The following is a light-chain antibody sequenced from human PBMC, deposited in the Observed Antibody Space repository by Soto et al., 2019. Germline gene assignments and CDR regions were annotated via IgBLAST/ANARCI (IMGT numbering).Light chain of an antibody. CDR2: EVS. CDR1: QTVSSS. V-gene: IGKV3-11*01. CDR3: QQYGSSLTWT. J-gene: IGKJ1*01. Sequence: EIVLTQSPATLSLSPGERATLSCRASQTVSSSLAWYQQKPGQAPRLLIYEVSNRATGIPARFSGSGSGADFTLTISSLEPGDFALYYCQQYGSSLTWTFGQGTKVDIK.